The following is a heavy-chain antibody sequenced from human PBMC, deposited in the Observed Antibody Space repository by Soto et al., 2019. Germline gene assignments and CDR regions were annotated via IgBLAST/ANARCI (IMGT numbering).Heavy chain of an antibody. Sequence: QVQLVQSGAEVKKPGASVKVSCKVSGYTLTELSMHWVRQAPGKGLEWMGGFDPEDGETIYAQKFQGRVTITEDTSTDTAYMELGSLRSEDTAVYYCATASMYYYYYGMDVWGQGTTVTVSS. CDR2: FDPEDGET. J-gene: IGHJ6*02. CDR1: GYTLTELS. CDR3: ATASMYYYYYGMDV. V-gene: IGHV1-24*01.